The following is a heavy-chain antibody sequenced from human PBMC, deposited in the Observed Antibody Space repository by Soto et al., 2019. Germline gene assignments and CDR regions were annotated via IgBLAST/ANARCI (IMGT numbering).Heavy chain of an antibody. V-gene: IGHV3-30-3*01. CDR1: GFTFSSYA. CDR3: ARDGKLDYCTNGVCVYFDY. J-gene: IGHJ4*02. D-gene: IGHD2-8*01. CDR2: ISYDGSNK. Sequence: GGSLRLSCAASGFTFSSYAMHWVRQAPGKGLEWVAVISYDGSNKYYADSVKGRFTISRDNSKNTLYLQMNSLRAEATAVSYCARDGKLDYCTNGVCVYFDYWGQGTLVTVSS.